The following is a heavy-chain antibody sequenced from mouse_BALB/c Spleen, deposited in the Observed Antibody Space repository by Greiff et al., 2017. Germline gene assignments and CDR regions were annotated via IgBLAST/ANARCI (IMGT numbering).Heavy chain of an antibody. J-gene: IGHJ2*01. Sequence: VQLQQSGPELVKPGASVKISCKASGYSFTGYYMHWVKQSHVKSLEWIGRINPYNGATSYNQNFKDKASLTVDKSSSTAYMELHSLTSEDSAVYYCARSDGYYPLDYWGQGTTLTVSS. V-gene: IGHV1-31*01. CDR3: ARSDGYYPLDY. CDR1: GYSFTGYY. D-gene: IGHD2-3*01. CDR2: INPYNGAT.